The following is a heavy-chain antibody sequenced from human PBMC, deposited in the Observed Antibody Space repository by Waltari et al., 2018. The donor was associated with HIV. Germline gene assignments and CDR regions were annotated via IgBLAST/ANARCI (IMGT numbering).Heavy chain of an antibody. D-gene: IGHD3-22*01. V-gene: IGHV3-7*01. Sequence: EVQLVESGGGLVHPGGSLRLSCAASGFTFTYYWMTWVRQAPGKGLEWVAKIKQDGSEKYYVDSVKGRFTISRDNAKNSLYLQMNSLRAEDTAVYYCAREERITLIRYFDLWGRGTLVTVSS. CDR3: AREERITLIRYFDL. CDR2: IKQDGSEK. J-gene: IGHJ2*01. CDR1: GFTFTYYW.